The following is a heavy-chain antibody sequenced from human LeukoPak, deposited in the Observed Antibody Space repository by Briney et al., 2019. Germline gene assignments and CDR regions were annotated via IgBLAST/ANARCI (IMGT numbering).Heavy chain of an antibody. Sequence: GGSLRLSCAASGFTFTTYAMSRVRQAPGKGLEWVSLISGSGGNTYYADSVKGRFTISRDNSKNTLYLQMNSLRAEDTAVYYCAKEFYYGSGNYYPTFDYWGQGTLVTVSS. CDR2: ISGSGGNT. CDR3: AKEFYYGSGNYYPTFDY. CDR1: GFTFTTYA. J-gene: IGHJ4*02. V-gene: IGHV3-23*01. D-gene: IGHD3-10*01.